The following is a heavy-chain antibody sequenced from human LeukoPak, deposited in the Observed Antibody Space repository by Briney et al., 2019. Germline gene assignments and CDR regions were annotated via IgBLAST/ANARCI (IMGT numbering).Heavy chain of an antibody. J-gene: IGHJ4*02. CDR3: AREGRYYGSGSYYNDY. CDR2: IYYSGST. D-gene: IGHD3-10*01. V-gene: IGHV4-59*11. CDR1: GGSISSHY. Sequence: SETLSLTCTVSGGSISSHYWSWIRQPPGKGLEWIGYIYYSGSTSYNPSLESRVTISVDMSKNQFSLKLSSVTAADTAVYYCAREGRYYGSGSYYNDYWGQGTLVTVSS.